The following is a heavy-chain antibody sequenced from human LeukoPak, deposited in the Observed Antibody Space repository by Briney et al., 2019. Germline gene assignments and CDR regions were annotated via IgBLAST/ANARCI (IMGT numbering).Heavy chain of an antibody. V-gene: IGHV3-23*01. D-gene: IGHD2-15*01. J-gene: IGHJ6*02. CDR3: VKDRTPGGGDV. CDR2: ISGSGVST. CDR1: GFSFSSYA. Sequence: GGSLRLSCAASGFSFSSYAMSWVRQAPGKRLEWVSTISGSGVSTYYADSVKGRFTISRDNSKNTLYLEMNSLRTEDTAFYYCVKDRTPGGGDVWGQGTTVTVSS.